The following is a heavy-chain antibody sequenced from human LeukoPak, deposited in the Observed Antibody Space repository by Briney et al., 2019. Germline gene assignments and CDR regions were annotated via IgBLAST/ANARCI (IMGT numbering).Heavy chain of an antibody. V-gene: IGHV4-61*02. CDR2: FYPSGST. J-gene: IGHJ4*02. CDR3: ARAIWFGEGHDY. CDR1: GVSISGSSYY. Sequence: KSSETLSLTCTVSGVSISGSSYYWSWIRQPAGKGLEWIGRFYPSGSTNYNPSLKSRVTISVDTSKNQFSLKMSSVTAADTAVYYCARAIWFGEGHDYWGQGTLVTVSS. D-gene: IGHD3-10*01.